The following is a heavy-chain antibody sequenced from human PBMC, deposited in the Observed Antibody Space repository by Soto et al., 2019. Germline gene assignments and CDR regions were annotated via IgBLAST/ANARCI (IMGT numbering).Heavy chain of an antibody. D-gene: IGHD3-22*01. J-gene: IGHJ4*02. V-gene: IGHV4-39*01. CDR3: ARQHYSDSSGYYTWN. CDR1: GGSIRSNLYY. CDR2: VHYSEST. Sequence: QLQLQESGPGLVKPSETLSLTCSVSGGSIRSNLYYWGWIRQPPGKGLEWIATVHYSESTYYTPYLKNRVTISADTSNNQFSLRLTSVTAADTAVYYCARQHYSDSSGYYTWNWGQGTLVTVSS.